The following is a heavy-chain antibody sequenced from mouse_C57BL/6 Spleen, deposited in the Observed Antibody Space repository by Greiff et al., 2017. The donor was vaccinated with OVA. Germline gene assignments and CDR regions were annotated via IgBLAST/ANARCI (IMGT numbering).Heavy chain of an antibody. V-gene: IGHV5-17*01. J-gene: IGHJ4*01. CDR2: ISSGSSTI. Sequence: EVMLVESGGGLVKPGGSLKLSCAASGFTFSDYGMHWVRQAPEKGLEWVAYISSGSSTIYYADTVKGRFTISRDNAKNTLFLQMTSLRSEDTAMYYCARGGGNRYYYAMDYWGQGTSVTVSS. CDR3: ARGGGNRYYYAMDY. D-gene: IGHD1-1*02. CDR1: GFTFSDYG.